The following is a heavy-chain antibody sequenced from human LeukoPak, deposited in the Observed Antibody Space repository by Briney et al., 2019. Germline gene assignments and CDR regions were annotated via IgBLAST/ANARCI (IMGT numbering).Heavy chain of an antibody. CDR1: GYTFTSNY. CDR2: IYPRDGST. J-gene: IGHJ4*02. Sequence: ASVKVSCKASGYTFTSNYIHWVRQAPGQGLEWMGMIYPRDGSTSYAQKFQGRVTMTEDTSTDTAYMELSSLRSEDTAVYYCATSRTMVRGVIYFDFDYWGQGTLVTVSS. V-gene: IGHV1-46*01. CDR3: ATSRTMVRGVIYFDFDY. D-gene: IGHD3-10*01.